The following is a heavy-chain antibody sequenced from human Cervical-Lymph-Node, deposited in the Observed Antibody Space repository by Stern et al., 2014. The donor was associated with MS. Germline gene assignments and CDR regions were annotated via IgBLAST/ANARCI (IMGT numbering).Heavy chain of an antibody. CDR3: ARMVGATGYYYDVDV. Sequence: QITLKESGPAVVKPTQTLTLTCTFSGFSLSSDGMCVTWIRQPPGKALDWLALIDWTNDKYYNTSLKTRLTISKDTPKNQVDLTMTNIDPMDTATYYCARMVGATGYYYDVDVWGQGTTVTVSS. D-gene: IGHD1-26*01. CDR2: IDWTNDK. J-gene: IGHJ6*02. CDR1: GFSLSSDGMC. V-gene: IGHV2-70*01.